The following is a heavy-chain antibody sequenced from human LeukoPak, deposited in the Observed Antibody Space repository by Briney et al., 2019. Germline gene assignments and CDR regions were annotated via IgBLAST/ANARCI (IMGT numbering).Heavy chain of an antibody. V-gene: IGHV3-15*01. Sequence: PGGSLRLSCAASGFTFSAAWMNWVRQAPGKGLEWVGRIKSKSNGGTTDFAAPVRDRFTISRDDSKNTLNLQMDSLRTEDTAFYYCAKTMVRGRYFDYWGQGTLVTVSS. CDR1: GFTFSAAW. CDR2: IKSKSNGGTT. CDR3: AKTMVRGRYFDY. D-gene: IGHD3-10*01. J-gene: IGHJ4*02.